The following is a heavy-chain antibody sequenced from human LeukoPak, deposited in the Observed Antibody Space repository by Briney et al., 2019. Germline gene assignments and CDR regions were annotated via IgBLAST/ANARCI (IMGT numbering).Heavy chain of an antibody. CDR2: ISYDGSNK. CDR3: AKDQVPGYFDY. V-gene: IGHV3-30*18. Sequence: GRSLRLSCAASGFTFSSYGMHWVRQAPGKGLEWVAVISYDGSNKYYADSVKGRFTISRDNSKNTLYLQMNSLRAEDTAVYYCAKDQVPGYFDYWGQGTLVTVSS. J-gene: IGHJ4*02. CDR1: GFTFSSYG.